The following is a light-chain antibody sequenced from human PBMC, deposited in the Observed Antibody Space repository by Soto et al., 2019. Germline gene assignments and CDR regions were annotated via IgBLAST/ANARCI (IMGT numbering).Light chain of an antibody. CDR2: ANS. CDR1: SSNIGASYD. J-gene: IGLJ2*01. V-gene: IGLV1-40*01. Sequence: QSVLTQPPSVSGAPGQRVTISCTGSSSNIGASYDVHWYQHLPGTAPKLLIYANSNRPSGVPDRFSGSKSGTSASLDITGLQAEDEADYYCQSYDSSLSGSVFGGGTKLTVL. CDR3: QSYDSSLSGSV.